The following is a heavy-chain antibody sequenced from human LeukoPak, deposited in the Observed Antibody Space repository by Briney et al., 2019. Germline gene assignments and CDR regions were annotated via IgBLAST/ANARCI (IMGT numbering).Heavy chain of an antibody. CDR1: GGSISSSSYY. V-gene: IGHV4-39*01. D-gene: IGHD6-13*01. Sequence: PSETLSLTCTVSGGSISSSSYYWGCIRQPPGKGLECIGSIYYSGSTYYNPSLKSRVTISVDTSKNQFSLKLSSVTAADTAVYYCARRRDSSSWYDWFDPWGQGTLVTVSS. J-gene: IGHJ5*02. CDR2: IYYSGST. CDR3: ARRRDSSSWYDWFDP.